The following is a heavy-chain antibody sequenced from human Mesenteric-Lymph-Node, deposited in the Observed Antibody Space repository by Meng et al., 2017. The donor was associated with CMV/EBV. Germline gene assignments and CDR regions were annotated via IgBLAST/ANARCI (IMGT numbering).Heavy chain of an antibody. V-gene: IGHV4-34*01. CDR2: NNHSGRT. J-gene: IGHJ4*02. Sequence: SFKGAGYGGSCSGYYWSWNRQHQGKELEWMRKNNHSGRTNYNPSHKSRVTITEDTSKNQFSLKLSSVTDEDTAVYYCASVSYSGYSDYWGQGTLVTVSS. CDR1: GGSCSGYY. D-gene: IGHD5-12*01. CDR3: ASVSYSGYSDY.